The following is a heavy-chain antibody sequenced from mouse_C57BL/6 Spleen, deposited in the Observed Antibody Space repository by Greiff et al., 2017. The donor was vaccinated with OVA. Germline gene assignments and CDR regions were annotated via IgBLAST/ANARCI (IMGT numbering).Heavy chain of an antibody. Sequence: VHVKQSGAELVRPGASVKLSCTASGFNIKDDYMHWVKQRPEQGLEWIGWIDPENGDTEYASKFQGKATITADTSSNTAYLQLSSLTSEDTAVYYCTTIYYGSRWGQGTLVTVSA. CDR3: TTIYYGSR. V-gene: IGHV14-4*01. J-gene: IGHJ3*02. CDR1: GFNIKDDY. D-gene: IGHD1-1*01. CDR2: IDPENGDT.